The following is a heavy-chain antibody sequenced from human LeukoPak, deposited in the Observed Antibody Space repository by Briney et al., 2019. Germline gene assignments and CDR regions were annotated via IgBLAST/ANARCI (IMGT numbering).Heavy chain of an antibody. J-gene: IGHJ3*02. CDR3: AKDMRMNIAAALGAFDM. Sequence: PGGSLRLSCTVSGFTFDDYGMHWVRQAPGKGLEWVSGISWNSGSITYADSVKGRFTISRDNAKNSLFLQMNSLRAEDMALYYCAKDMRMNIAAALGAFDMWGQGTMVTVSS. D-gene: IGHD6-13*01. CDR2: ISWNSGSI. V-gene: IGHV3-9*03. CDR1: GFTFDDYG.